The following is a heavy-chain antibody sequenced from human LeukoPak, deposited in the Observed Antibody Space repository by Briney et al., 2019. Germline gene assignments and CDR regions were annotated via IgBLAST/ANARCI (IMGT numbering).Heavy chain of an antibody. Sequence: SETLSLTCTVSGGSISSSPHYWGWIRQPPGKGLEWIGSISYSGTTYYSLSLKSRLSMSVDTSKNQFSLKLNSVTAADTAEYYCARESGFGYSPWVWKLTDIESDLTGSNWFDPWGQGTLVTVSS. V-gene: IGHV4-39*07. CDR1: GGSISSSPHY. CDR2: ISYSGTT. J-gene: IGHJ5*02. D-gene: IGHD6-13*01. CDR3: ARESGFGYSPWVWKLTDIESDLTGSNWFDP.